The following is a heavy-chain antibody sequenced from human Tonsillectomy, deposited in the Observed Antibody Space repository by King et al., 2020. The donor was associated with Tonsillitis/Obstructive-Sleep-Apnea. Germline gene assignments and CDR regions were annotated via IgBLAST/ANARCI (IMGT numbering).Heavy chain of an antibody. D-gene: IGHD1-26*01. CDR1: GFTFSNFA. J-gene: IGHJ4*02. CDR3: AKDLPGHSGGGRRPFYY. Sequence: VQLVESGGGLVQPGGSLRLSCAASGFTFSNFAMSWVRQAPGKGLEWVSTISGSTGSTYYADSVKGRFTISRDNSKNTLYLQMNSLRAEDTALYYCAKDLPGHSGGGRRPFYYWGQGTLVTVSS. V-gene: IGHV3-23*04. CDR2: ISGSTGST.